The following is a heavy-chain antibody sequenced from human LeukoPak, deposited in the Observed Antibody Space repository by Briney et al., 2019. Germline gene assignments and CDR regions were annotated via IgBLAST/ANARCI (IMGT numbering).Heavy chain of an antibody. D-gene: IGHD3-22*01. CDR1: GYNLIKYG. CDR2: ISAYNVNT. CDR3: ARPYDTRGYYNYYFYY. J-gene: IGHJ4*02. Sequence: RASVTVSFKVSGYNLIKYGIIWVRQAPGQGLEWMGWISAYNVNTNYAQKFQGRVTMTTDTSTSTAYMELRSLKTDDTAVYFYARPYDTRGYYNYYFYYWVQGTLVTVSS. V-gene: IGHV1-18*01.